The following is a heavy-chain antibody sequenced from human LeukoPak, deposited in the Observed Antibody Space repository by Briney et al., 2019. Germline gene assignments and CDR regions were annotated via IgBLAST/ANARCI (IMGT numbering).Heavy chain of an antibody. J-gene: IGHJ6*02. CDR3: ARALGGMDYSYYGMDV. D-gene: IGHD3-16*01. CDR2: IGTAGDT. CDR1: GFTFSSYD. V-gene: IGHV3-13*01. Sequence: GGSLRLSCAASGFTFSSYDIHWVRQATGKGLEWVSAIGTAGDTYYPGSVKGRFTISGDNARNSLYLQMNSLRAEDTAVYYCARALGGMDYSYYGMDVWGQGTTVTVSS.